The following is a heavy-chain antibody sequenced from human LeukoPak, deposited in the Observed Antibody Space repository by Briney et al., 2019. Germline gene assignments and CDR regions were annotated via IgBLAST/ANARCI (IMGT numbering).Heavy chain of an antibody. J-gene: IGHJ4*02. CDR1: GGSISSSSYY. D-gene: IGHD2-8*02. V-gene: IGHV4-39*07. CDR2: IYYSGST. CDR3: ARARAITGFLLYYFDY. Sequence: SETLSLTCTVSGGSISSSSYYWGWIRQPPGKGLEWIGSIYYSGSTYYNPSLKSRVTISVDTSKNQFSLKLSSVTAADTAVYYCARARAITGFLLYYFDYWGQGTLVTVSS.